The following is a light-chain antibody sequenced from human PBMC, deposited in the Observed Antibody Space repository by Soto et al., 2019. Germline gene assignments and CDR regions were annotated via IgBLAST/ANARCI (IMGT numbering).Light chain of an antibody. J-gene: IGLJ1*01. V-gene: IGLV2-14*01. CDR1: SSDVGTYNY. Sequence: QSALTQPRSVSGPPGQSVSISCSGTSSDVGTYNYVSWYQHHAGKAPRLMIYASSNRPSGVSHRFSGSRSGNTASLTISGLQAEDEADYYCSSYTSGTTLYVFGTGTKLTVL. CDR2: ASS. CDR3: SSYTSGTTLYV.